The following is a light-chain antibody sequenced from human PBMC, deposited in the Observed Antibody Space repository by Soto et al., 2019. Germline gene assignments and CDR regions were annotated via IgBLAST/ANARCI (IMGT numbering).Light chain of an antibody. Sequence: EIVLTQSPATLSVSPGERATLSCRASQSVRSNLAWYQQKAGQAPRLLIFDASTRATNIPARFSGSGSGTEFTLTISSLQSEDFAVYYCQQYGISPFTFGPGTKVDV. V-gene: IGKV3-15*01. CDR1: QSVRSN. J-gene: IGKJ3*01. CDR3: QQYGISPFT. CDR2: DAS.